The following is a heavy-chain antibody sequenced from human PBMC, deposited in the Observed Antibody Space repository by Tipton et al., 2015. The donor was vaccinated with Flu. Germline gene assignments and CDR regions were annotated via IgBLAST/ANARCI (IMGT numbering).Heavy chain of an antibody. Sequence: TLSLTWTVSGGSISSGSYYWSWIRQPAGKGLEWIGRIYTSGSTNYNPSLKSRVTISVDTSKNRFSLKLSSVTAADTAVYYCARGRAVAGFRGFDYWGQGTLVTVSS. CDR3: ARGRAVAGFRGFDY. D-gene: IGHD6-19*01. CDR2: IYTSGST. J-gene: IGHJ4*02. CDR1: GGSISSGSYY. V-gene: IGHV4-61*02.